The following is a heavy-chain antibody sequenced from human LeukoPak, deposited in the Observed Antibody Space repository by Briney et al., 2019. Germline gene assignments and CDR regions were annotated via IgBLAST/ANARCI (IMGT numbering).Heavy chain of an antibody. CDR2: ISYDGSNK. CDR1: GFTFSSFA. CDR3: ARGGWLQLGNYFDY. V-gene: IGHV3-30*04. D-gene: IGHD5-24*01. J-gene: IGHJ4*02. Sequence: GGSLRLSCAASGFTFSSFAIHWVRQAPGKGLEWVAVISYDGSNKYYADSVKGRFTISRDNSKNTLYLQMSSLRAADTAVYYCARGGWLQLGNYFDYWGQGTLVTVSS.